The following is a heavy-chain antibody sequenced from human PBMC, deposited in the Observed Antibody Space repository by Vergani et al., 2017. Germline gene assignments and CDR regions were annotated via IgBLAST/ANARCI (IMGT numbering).Heavy chain of an antibody. D-gene: IGHD1-7*01. CDR1: GFNFSVFG. CDR2: ISSDGSNK. CDR3: AKNGAITGTTRIAFDI. J-gene: IGHJ3*02. V-gene: IGHV3-30*18. Sequence: QVQLVESGGGVVQPGRSLRLSCVASGFNFSVFGMHWVRQTPGKGLEWVAVISSDGSNKYYGDSVKGRFTISRDNSKNTVYLQMSSLRAEDTAVYYCAKNGAITGTTRIAFDIWVQGTMVTVSS.